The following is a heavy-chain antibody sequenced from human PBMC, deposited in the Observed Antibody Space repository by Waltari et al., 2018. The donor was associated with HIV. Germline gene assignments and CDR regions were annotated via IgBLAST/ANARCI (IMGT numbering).Heavy chain of an antibody. CDR3: ARVYGYSGSYPGAPDDY. CDR1: GYSISSGYY. J-gene: IGHJ4*02. V-gene: IGHV4-38-2*01. D-gene: IGHD1-26*01. CDR2: IYHSGST. Sequence: QVQLQESGPGLVKPSETLSLTCAVSGYSISSGYYWGWIRQPPGKGLEWIGSIYHSGSTYFNPSLKSRVTISVDTSKTQFSLKLGSVTAADTAVYYCARVYGYSGSYPGAPDDYWGQGTLVTVSS.